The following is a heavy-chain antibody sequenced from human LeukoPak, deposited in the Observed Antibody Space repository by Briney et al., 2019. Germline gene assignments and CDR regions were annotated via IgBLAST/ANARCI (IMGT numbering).Heavy chain of an antibody. CDR1: GFTFSAYE. V-gene: IGHV3-48*03. CDR2: ISSGKSM. Sequence: GGSLRLSCAASGFTFSAYEMHWVRQAPGKGLEWVSYISSGKSMYYADSVKGRFTISRDNAKNSLYLQMNSLRVEDTAVYSCASWFGSHWGQGTLVTVSS. J-gene: IGHJ4*02. D-gene: IGHD2-15*01. CDR3: ASWFGSH.